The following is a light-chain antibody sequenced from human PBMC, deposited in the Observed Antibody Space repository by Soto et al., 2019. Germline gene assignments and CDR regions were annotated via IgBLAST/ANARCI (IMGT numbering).Light chain of an antibody. CDR2: EVR. CDR1: SSDVGGYNY. V-gene: IGLV2-14*01. CDR3: SSYTSSSTLCV. Sequence: QSALAQPASVSGSPGQSITISCTGTSSDVGGYNYVSWYQRHPGKAPKLIIYEVRNRPSGVSNRFSGSKSGNRASLTISGLQAEDEADYYCSSYTSSSTLCVFGTGTKVTVL. J-gene: IGLJ1*01.